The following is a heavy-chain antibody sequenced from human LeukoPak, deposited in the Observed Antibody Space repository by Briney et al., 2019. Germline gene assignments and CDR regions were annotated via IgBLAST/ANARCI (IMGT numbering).Heavy chain of an antibody. Sequence: SETLSLTCTVSGGSISTYYWNWIRQSPEKGLEWIGNIYYSGSTNYNPSLKSRVTMSVDTSKNQFSLKVSPVTAADTAVYYCARRGLGSSYFDHWGQGTLVTVSS. J-gene: IGHJ4*02. CDR2: IYYSGST. V-gene: IGHV4-59*08. CDR3: ARRGLGSSYFDH. CDR1: GGSISTYY. D-gene: IGHD3-10*01.